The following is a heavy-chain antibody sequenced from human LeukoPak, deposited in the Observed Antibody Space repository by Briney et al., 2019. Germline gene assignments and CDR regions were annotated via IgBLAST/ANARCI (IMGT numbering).Heavy chain of an antibody. CDR3: ARDAYGGNSGGIVY. D-gene: IGHD4-23*01. CDR2: INPSGGST. CDR1: GYTFTSYY. Sequence: ASVKVSCKASGYTFTSYYMHWVRQAPGQGLEWMGIINPSGGSTTYAQKFQGRVTMTRDTSTTTVYMELSSLRSDDTAVYYCARDAYGGNSGGIVYWGQGTLVTVSS. V-gene: IGHV1-46*01. J-gene: IGHJ4*02.